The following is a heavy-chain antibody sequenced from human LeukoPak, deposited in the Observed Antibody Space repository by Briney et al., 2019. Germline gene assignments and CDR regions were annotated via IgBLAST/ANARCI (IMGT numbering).Heavy chain of an antibody. J-gene: IGHJ4*02. Sequence: SETLPLTCTVPGGSISSYYWSWIRQPPGKGLEWIGYIYTSGSTNYNPSLKSRVTISVDTSKNQFSLKLSSVTAADTAVYYCARGGIAAAVTDYWGQGTLVTVSS. D-gene: IGHD6-13*01. V-gene: IGHV4-4*09. CDR3: ARGGIAAAVTDY. CDR2: IYTSGST. CDR1: GGSISSYY.